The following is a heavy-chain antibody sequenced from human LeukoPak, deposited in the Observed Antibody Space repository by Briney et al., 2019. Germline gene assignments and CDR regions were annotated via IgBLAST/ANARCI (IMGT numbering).Heavy chain of an antibody. Sequence: GGSLRLSCAASGFTFRDHWNSWVRQAPGKGLEWLATMNEDGSGTYYVDSVTGRFTISSDNAKNSLFLQMNSLRAEDTAVYYCAGGDLRDWGQGAQVTVSS. CDR2: MNEDGSGT. J-gene: IGHJ4*02. CDR1: GFTFRDHW. CDR3: AGGDLRD. V-gene: IGHV3-7*01.